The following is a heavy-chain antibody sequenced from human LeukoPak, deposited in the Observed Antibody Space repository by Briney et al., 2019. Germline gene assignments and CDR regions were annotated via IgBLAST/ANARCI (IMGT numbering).Heavy chain of an antibody. D-gene: IGHD5-12*01. J-gene: IGHJ3*02. V-gene: IGHV4-39*07. CDR1: GGSISSSSYY. CDR2: IYYSGST. Sequence: PSETLSLTCTVSGGSISSSSYYWGWIRQPPGKGLEWIGSIYYSGSTYYNPSLKSRVTISVDTSKNQFSLKLSSVTAADTAVYYCASYGTVASWGNAFDTWGQGTMVTVSS. CDR3: ASYGTVASWGNAFDT.